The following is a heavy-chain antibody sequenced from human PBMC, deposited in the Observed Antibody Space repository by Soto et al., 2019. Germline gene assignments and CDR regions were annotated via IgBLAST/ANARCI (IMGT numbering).Heavy chain of an antibody. CDR1: GGSISSYY. V-gene: IGHV4-59*01. CDR3: ARARLSRSWWFDP. J-gene: IGHJ5*02. Sequence: QVQLQESGPGLVKPSETLSLTCTVSGGSISSYYWSWIRQPPGKGLEWIGYIYYSGSTNYNPSLKSRVTISVDTSKNQFSLKLSSVTAADTAVYYCARARLSRSWWFDPWDQGTLVTVSS. D-gene: IGHD3-10*01. CDR2: IYYSGST.